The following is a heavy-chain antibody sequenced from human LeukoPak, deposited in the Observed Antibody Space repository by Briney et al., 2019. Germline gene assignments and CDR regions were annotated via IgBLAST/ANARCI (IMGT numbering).Heavy chain of an antibody. Sequence: SQTLSLTCTVSGGSISSYYWSWIRQPPGKGLEWIGYIYYSGSTNYNPSLKSRVTISVDTSKNQFSLKLSSVTAADTAVYYCARDGAGGGSSWYGDWFDPWGQGTLVTVSS. CDR2: IYYSGST. V-gene: IGHV4-59*01. J-gene: IGHJ5*02. CDR1: GGSISSYY. CDR3: ARDGAGGGSSWYGDWFDP. D-gene: IGHD6-13*01.